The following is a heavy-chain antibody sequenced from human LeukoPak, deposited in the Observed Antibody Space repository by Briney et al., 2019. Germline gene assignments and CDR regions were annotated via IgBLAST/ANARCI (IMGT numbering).Heavy chain of an antibody. CDR2: IRYSGST. CDR3: ATSNTVSTYNWFDP. V-gene: IGHV4-39*01. Sequence: SETLSLTCNVSGGSISSNTYFWGWIRRPPGKGLEWIGSIRYSGSTYYNPSLKSRVTISVDTSKNQFSLNLSSLTAADTAVYYCATSNTVSTYNWFDPWGQGTLVTVS. CDR1: GGSISSNTYF. J-gene: IGHJ5*02. D-gene: IGHD4-17*01.